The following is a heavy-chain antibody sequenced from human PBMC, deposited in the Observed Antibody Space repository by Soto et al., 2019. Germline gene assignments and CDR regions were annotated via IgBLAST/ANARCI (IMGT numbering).Heavy chain of an antibody. CDR1: GYTFSTYY. D-gene: IGHD6-19*01. CDR3: ARVAVAGSLDY. CDR2: INPRGDGT. J-gene: IGHJ4*02. V-gene: IGHV1-46*01. Sequence: QVQLVQSGAEVKKPGASVKVSCKASGYTFSTYYMFWVGQPPGQGLEWMGLINPRGDGTSYAQKFQGSVTLTRDTSTRTLYMELSSLRFEDTAVYYCARVAVAGSLDYWGQGTLVTVSS.